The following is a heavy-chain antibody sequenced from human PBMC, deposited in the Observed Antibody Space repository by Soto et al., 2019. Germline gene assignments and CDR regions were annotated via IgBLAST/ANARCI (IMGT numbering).Heavy chain of an antibody. CDR3: GRAARFPRSGFDH. CDR1: GGSFRNYY. Sequence: SETLSLTCGAYGGSFRNYYWIWVRQPPGKGPEWIGEVTHSGEATYNPSLQRRVSISLDTSNNHFSLKLPSVAAAPTAIYFCGRAARFPRSGFDHWGQGTQVTVSS. D-gene: IGHD6-25*01. CDR2: VTHSGEA. V-gene: IGHV4-34*01. J-gene: IGHJ5*02.